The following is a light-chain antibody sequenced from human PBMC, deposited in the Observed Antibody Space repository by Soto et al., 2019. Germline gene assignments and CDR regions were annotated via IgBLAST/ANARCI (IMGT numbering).Light chain of an antibody. CDR2: GAS. CDR1: QSVSSSY. CDR3: QQYGSSPRT. J-gene: IGKJ1*01. V-gene: IGKV3-20*01. Sequence: EIVLTQSPGTLSLSPGERATLSCRASQSVSSSYLAWYQQKPGQAPRLLIYGASSRATGIPDRFSGSGSGTDFTLTISSLEPEDYAAYYCQQYGSSPRTFGQGTKVEIK.